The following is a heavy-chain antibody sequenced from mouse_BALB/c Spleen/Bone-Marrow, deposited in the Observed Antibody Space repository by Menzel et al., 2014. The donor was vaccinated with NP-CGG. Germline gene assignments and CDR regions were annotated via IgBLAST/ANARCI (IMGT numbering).Heavy chain of an antibody. Sequence: DVKPQESGGGLVTPGASLQLSCAASGFTFRSYAMSWVRQPPVKRLEWVATISSGGNYTYYPDSVKGRFTISTDNAKNTLYLQMSSLRSEDTAMYYGARYYGSSYDDWGQGTTLTVSS. CDR3: ARYYGSSYDD. CDR2: ISSGGNYT. CDR1: GFTFRSYA. D-gene: IGHD1-1*01. V-gene: IGHV5-9-3*01. J-gene: IGHJ2*01.